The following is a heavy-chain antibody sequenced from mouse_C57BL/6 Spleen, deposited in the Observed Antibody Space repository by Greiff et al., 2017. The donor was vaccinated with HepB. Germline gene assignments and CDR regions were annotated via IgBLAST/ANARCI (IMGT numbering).Heavy chain of an antibody. CDR3: RPSTS. V-gene: IGHV14-4*01. CDR1: GFNIKDDY. J-gene: IGHJ3*01. Sequence: VQLQQSGAALVRPGASVKLSCTASGFNIKDDYMHWVKQRPEQGLEWIGWIDPENGDTEYASKFQGKATITSDTSSNTAYLQLSSLTSEDTADYYCRPSTSGGQGTLVTVSA. CDR2: IDPENGDT. D-gene: IGHD2-10*02.